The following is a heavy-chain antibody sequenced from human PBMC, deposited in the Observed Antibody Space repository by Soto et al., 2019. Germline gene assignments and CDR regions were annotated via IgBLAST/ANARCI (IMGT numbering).Heavy chain of an antibody. D-gene: IGHD3-3*01. CDR3: ARESRPNEGLFPYYYYYYGMDV. CDR2: MNPNSGNT. CDR1: GYTFTSYD. V-gene: IGHV1-8*01. J-gene: IGHJ6*02. Sequence: ASVKVSWKASGYTFTSYDINWVRQATGQGLEWMGWMNPNSGNTGYAQKFQGRVTMTRNTSISTAYMELSSLRSEDTAVYYCARESRPNEGLFPYYYYYYGMDVWGQGTTVTVSS.